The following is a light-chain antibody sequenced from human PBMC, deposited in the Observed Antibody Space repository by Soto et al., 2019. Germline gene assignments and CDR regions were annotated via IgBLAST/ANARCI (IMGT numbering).Light chain of an antibody. V-gene: IGKV3-15*01. Sequence: ILMTQSPATLSVSPGDTAILSCRASQSVGSNLAWYQQKPGQSPRRLIYRASIRAPGVPARFSGSGSGTEFTLTVTSLQSEDFAVYYCQQRQYWPPITFGQGTRLEIK. CDR3: QQRQYWPPIT. J-gene: IGKJ5*01. CDR2: RAS. CDR1: QSVGSN.